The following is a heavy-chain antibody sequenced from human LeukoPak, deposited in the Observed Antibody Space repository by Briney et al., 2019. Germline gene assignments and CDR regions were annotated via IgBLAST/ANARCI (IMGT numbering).Heavy chain of an antibody. CDR2: IRYDGSNK. Sequence: GGSLRLSCAASGFTFSSYGIHWVRQAPGKGLEWVAFIRYDGSNKYYADSVKGRFSISRDNSRNTLFLQMNSLRPEDTAVYYCTKDFARYSSAWSTPLDSWGQGTLVTVSS. J-gene: IGHJ4*02. CDR3: TKDFARYSSAWSTPLDS. CDR1: GFTFSSYG. V-gene: IGHV3-30*02. D-gene: IGHD6-19*01.